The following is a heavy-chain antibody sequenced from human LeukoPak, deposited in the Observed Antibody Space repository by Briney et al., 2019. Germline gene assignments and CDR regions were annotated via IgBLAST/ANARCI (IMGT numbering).Heavy chain of an antibody. CDR2: MNPNSGNT. V-gene: IGHV1-8*03. D-gene: IGHD3-22*01. CDR1: GYTFTSYD. Sequence: GASVKVSCKASGYTFTSYDINWVRQATGQGLEWMGWMNPNSGNTGYAQKFQGRVTITRNTSISTAYMELSSLRSVDTAVYYCARGGGTYYYDSSGYYYGDYWGQGTLVTVSS. J-gene: IGHJ4*02. CDR3: ARGGGTYYYDSSGYYYGDY.